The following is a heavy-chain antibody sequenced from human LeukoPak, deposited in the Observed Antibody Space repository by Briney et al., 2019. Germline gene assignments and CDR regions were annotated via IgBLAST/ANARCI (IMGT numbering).Heavy chain of an antibody. CDR1: GFTFSSSA. D-gene: IGHD2-15*01. CDR3: AKQLGYCSDGSCYFPY. CDR2: ISNNGGYT. Sequence: GGSLRLSCAASGFTFSSSAMSWVRQAPGKGLEWVPAISNNGGYTYYADSVQGRFTISRDNSKSTLCLQMNSLRAEDTAVYCCAKQLGYCSDGSCYFPYWGQGTLVTVSS. V-gene: IGHV3-23*01. J-gene: IGHJ4*02.